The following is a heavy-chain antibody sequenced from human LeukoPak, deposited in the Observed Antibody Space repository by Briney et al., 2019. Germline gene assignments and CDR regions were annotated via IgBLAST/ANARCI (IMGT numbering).Heavy chain of an antibody. CDR2: IYYSGST. Sequence: SETLSPTCTVSGYSISSGYYWGWIRQPPGKGLEWIGSIYYSGSTYYNPSLKSRVTISVDTSKNQFSLKLSSVTAADTAVYYCARLLDDSSGSFDYWGQGTLVTVSS. V-gene: IGHV4-38-2*02. J-gene: IGHJ4*02. D-gene: IGHD3-22*01. CDR1: GYSISSGYY. CDR3: ARLLDDSSGSFDY.